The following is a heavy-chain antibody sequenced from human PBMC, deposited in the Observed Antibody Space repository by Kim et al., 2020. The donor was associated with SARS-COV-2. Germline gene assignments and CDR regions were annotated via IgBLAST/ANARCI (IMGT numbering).Heavy chain of an antibody. V-gene: IGHV1-18*01. CDR3: ARTEGSYHTYYYYGMDV. CDR1: GYTFTSYG. D-gene: IGHD1-26*01. Sequence: ASVKVSCKASGYTFTSYGISWVRQAPGQGLEWMGWISAYNGNTNYAQKLQGRVTMTTDTSTSTAYMELRSLRSDDTAVYYCARTEGSYHTYYYYGMDVWGQGTTVTVSS. J-gene: IGHJ6*02. CDR2: ISAYNGNT.